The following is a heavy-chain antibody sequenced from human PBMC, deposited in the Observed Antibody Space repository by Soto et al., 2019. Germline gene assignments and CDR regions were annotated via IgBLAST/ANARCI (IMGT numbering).Heavy chain of an antibody. Sequence: ASVKVSCKASGYTFTNYDINWVRQAPGQGLEWMGWMNPYNGNTGYAQNFQGRVTLTRNTSISTAYMELSSLRSDDTAVYYCERAPADLAYLDYWGQGALVTVSS. CDR1: GYTFTNYD. CDR3: ERAPADLAYLDY. J-gene: IGHJ4*02. CDR2: MNPYNGNT. D-gene: IGHD6-25*01. V-gene: IGHV1-8*01.